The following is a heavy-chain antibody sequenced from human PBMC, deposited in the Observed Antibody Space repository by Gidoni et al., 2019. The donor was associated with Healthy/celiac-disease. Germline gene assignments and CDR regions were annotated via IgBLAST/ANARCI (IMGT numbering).Heavy chain of an antibody. CDR1: GFPFSSYA. CDR3: AKDAQIVLMVYAVDY. D-gene: IGHD2-8*01. CDR2: ISGSGGST. J-gene: IGHJ4*02. Sequence: EVQPLESGGGLVQPGGSLRLSCAASGFPFSSYAMSWVRQAPGKGLEWVSAISGSGGSTYYADSVKGRFTISRDNSKNTLYLQMNSLRAEDTAVYYCAKDAQIVLMVYAVDYWGQGTLVTVSS. V-gene: IGHV3-23*01.